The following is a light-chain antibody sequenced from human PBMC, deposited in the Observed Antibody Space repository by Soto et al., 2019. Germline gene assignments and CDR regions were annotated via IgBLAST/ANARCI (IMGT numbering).Light chain of an antibody. CDR3: QQTRSYPST. CDR1: QGITSY. V-gene: IGKV1-9*01. J-gene: IGKJ4*01. Sequence: IQLPQSPSSLSASFGDSFTITCRASQGITSYLAWYQQKPGKAPNLLIYGASTLQSGVPSRFSGSGSGTDFTLTINSLQAEDFATYYCQQTRSYPSTFGGGTKVDIK. CDR2: GAS.